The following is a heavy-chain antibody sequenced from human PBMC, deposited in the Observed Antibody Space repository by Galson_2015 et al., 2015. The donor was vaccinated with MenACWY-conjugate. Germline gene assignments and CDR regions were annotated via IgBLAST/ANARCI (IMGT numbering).Heavy chain of an antibody. J-gene: IGHJ4*02. D-gene: IGHD3-9*01. CDR1: GFTFSSYS. V-gene: IGHV3-21*05. CDR3: ARVGADTVTGYSYGYPDD. Sequence: SLRLSCAASGFTFSSYSMNWVRQAPGKGLEWVSYISSSSSNIYYADSVKGRFTISRDNSKNSLYLQMNSLRAEDTAVYYCARVGADTVTGYSYGYPDDWGQGTLVTVSS. CDR2: ISSSSSNI.